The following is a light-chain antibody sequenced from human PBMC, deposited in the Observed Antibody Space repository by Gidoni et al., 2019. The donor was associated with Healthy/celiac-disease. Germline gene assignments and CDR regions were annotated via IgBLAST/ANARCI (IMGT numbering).Light chain of an antibody. CDR1: QSVSSY. J-gene: IGKJ2*01. V-gene: IGKV3-11*01. CDR2: DAS. Sequence: DIVLTQSPATLSLSPGARATLSCRASQSVSSYLAWYQQKPGQAPRLLIYDASNRATGIPARFSGSGSRTDFTLTISSLEPEDFAVYYCQQRSNWKYTFGQGTKLEIK. CDR3: QQRSNWKYT.